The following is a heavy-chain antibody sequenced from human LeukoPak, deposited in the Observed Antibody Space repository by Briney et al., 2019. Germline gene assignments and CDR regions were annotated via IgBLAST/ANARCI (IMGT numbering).Heavy chain of an antibody. Sequence: GASVKVSCKASGGTFSSYAISWVRQAPGQGLEWIGGIIPIFGTANYAQKFQGRVTITADESTSTAYMELSSLRSEDTAVYYCARPYCSSTSCPRGDAFDIWGQGTMVTVSS. CDR2: IIPIFGTA. CDR3: ARPYCSSTSCPRGDAFDI. J-gene: IGHJ3*02. CDR1: GGTFSSYA. D-gene: IGHD2-2*01. V-gene: IGHV1-69*13.